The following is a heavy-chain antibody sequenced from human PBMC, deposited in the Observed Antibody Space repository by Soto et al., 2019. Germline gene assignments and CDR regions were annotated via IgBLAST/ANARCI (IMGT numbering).Heavy chain of an antibody. CDR2: ISYDGSNK. CDR3: AKGYWFDP. J-gene: IGHJ5*02. Sequence: LRLSCAASGFTFSSYGMHWVRQAPGKGLEWVAVISYDGSNKYYADSVKGRFTISRDNSKNTLYLQMNSLRAEDTAVYYCAKGYWFDPWGQGTLVTVSS. V-gene: IGHV3-30*18. CDR1: GFTFSSYG.